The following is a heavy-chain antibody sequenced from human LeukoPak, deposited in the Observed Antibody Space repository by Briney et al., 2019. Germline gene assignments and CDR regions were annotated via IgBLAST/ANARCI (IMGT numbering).Heavy chain of an antibody. J-gene: IGHJ4*02. D-gene: IGHD1-1*01. CDR1: GFTFSSYE. CDR3: ARGTGGRH. V-gene: IGHV3-48*03. Sequence: GGSLRLSCAASGFTFSSYEMNWVRQAPGKGLEWVSYISSSGSTKYYADSVKGRFTISRDNAKNSLYLQMNSLRAEDTAVYYCARGTGGRHWGQGTLVTVSS. CDR2: ISSSGSTK.